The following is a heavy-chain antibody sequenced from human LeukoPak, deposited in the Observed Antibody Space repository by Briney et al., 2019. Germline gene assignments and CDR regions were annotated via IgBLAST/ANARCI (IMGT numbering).Heavy chain of an antibody. V-gene: IGHV4-34*01. CDR1: SESFSGSY. Sequence: KTSETLSLTCAVYSESFSGSYWTWIRQPPGKGLEWIGEINRSGSPNYNPSLKSRVTISVDTSRGQFSLKLSSVTAADTAVYYCARPNSNDYSGPLAFDIWGQGTMVTVSS. CDR3: ARPNSNDYSGPLAFDI. CDR2: INRSGSP. J-gene: IGHJ3*02. D-gene: IGHD3-22*01.